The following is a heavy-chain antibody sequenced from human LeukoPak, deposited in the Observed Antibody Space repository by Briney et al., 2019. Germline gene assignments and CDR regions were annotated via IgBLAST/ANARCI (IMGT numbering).Heavy chain of an antibody. CDR1: GVSMSGYY. Sequence: PSETLSLTCTVSGVSMSGYYWSWIRQPPGRGLEWIGYVYYSGSTIYNPSLKSRVTISVDTSKNQFSLKLSSVTAADTAVYYCARDQGDSSSWSQIDCWGQGTLVTVSS. V-gene: IGHV4-59*12. J-gene: IGHJ4*02. D-gene: IGHD6-13*01. CDR2: VYYSGST. CDR3: ARDQGDSSSWSQIDC.